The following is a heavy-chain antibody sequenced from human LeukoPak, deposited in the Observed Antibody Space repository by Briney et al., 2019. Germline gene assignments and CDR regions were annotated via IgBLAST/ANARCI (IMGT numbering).Heavy chain of an antibody. Sequence: SETLSLTCAVYGGSFSGYYWSWIRRPPGKGLEWIGEINHSGSTNYNPSLKSRVTISVDTSKSQFSLKLSSVTAADTAVYYCARGLNTLGMDVWGQGTTVTVSS. V-gene: IGHV4-34*01. CDR3: ARGLNTLGMDV. D-gene: IGHD1/OR15-1a*01. J-gene: IGHJ6*02. CDR1: GGSFSGYY. CDR2: INHSGST.